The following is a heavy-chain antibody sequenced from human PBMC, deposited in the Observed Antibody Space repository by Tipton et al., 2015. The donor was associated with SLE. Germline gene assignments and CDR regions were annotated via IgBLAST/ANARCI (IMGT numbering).Heavy chain of an antibody. CDR3: AGDGYKVHAFDI. J-gene: IGHJ3*02. V-gene: IGHV4-59*12. CDR1: GGSISSYY. D-gene: IGHD5-24*01. CDR2: IYYSGST. Sequence: TLSLTCTVSGGSISSYYWSWIRQPPGKGLEWIGYIYYSGSTNYNPSLKSRVTISVDTSKNQFSLKLSSVTAADTAVYYCAGDGYKVHAFDIWGQGTMVTVSS.